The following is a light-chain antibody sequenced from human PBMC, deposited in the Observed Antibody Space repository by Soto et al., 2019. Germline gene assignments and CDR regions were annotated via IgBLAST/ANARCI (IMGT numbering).Light chain of an antibody. CDR2: AAS. CDR1: RDIGND. V-gene: IGKV1-6*01. CDR3: LQYYNRPRT. Sequence: IQMTQSPLSLSASVGDRVIITCRASRDIGNDLGWYQQKPGKAPKLLIFAASTLHSGVPSRFSGSGSGTVFTLTISSLHPEDFATYFCLQYYNRPRTFGQGT. J-gene: IGKJ1*01.